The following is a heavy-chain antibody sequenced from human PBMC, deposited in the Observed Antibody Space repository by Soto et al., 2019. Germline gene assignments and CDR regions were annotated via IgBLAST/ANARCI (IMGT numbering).Heavy chain of an antibody. J-gene: IGHJ4*02. CDR3: ARDKAMAQFDY. CDR2: ISAYNGNT. V-gene: IGHV1-18*01. CDR1: GYTFTSYG. Sequence: QVQLVQSGAEVKKPGASVKVSCKASGYTFTSYGISCVRQAPGQGLEWMGWISAYNGNTKYAQNLQSRVTMTTYTSPSTAYMELMSLSTVDTAVYYCARDKAMAQFDYWGQGTLVTVSS. D-gene: IGHD5-18*01.